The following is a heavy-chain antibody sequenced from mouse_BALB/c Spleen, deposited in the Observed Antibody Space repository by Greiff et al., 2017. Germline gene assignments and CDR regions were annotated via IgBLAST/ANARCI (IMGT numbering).Heavy chain of an antibody. J-gene: IGHJ2*01. CDR2: ISSGGST. CDR3: ARGVYGNYFFDY. Sequence: EVQLVESGGGLVKPGGSLKLSCAASGFTFSSYAMSWVRQTPEKRLEWVASISSGGSTYYPDSVQGRFTISRDNARNILYLQMSSLRSEDTAMYYCARGVYGNYFFDYWGQGTTLTVSS. V-gene: IGHV5-6-5*01. CDR1: GFTFSSYA. D-gene: IGHD2-1*01.